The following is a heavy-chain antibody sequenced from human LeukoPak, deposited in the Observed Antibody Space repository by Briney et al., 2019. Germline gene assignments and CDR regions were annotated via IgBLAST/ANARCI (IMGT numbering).Heavy chain of an antibody. CDR2: IYYSGST. CDR3: ARHEYSGSYYGLSWFDP. Sequence: SETLSLTCTVSGGSISSSGYYWGWIRQPLGKGLEWIASIYYSGSTYYNPSLKSRVTISVDTSKNQLSLKLSSLTSADTAVYYCARHEYSGSYYGLSWFDPWGQRTLVTVSS. J-gene: IGHJ5*02. CDR1: GGSISSSGYY. D-gene: IGHD1-26*01. V-gene: IGHV4-39*01.